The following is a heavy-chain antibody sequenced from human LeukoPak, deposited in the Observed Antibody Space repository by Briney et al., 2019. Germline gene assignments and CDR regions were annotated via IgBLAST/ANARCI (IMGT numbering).Heavy chain of an antibody. CDR2: IYYSGST. CDR3: ARGRGYSYGHGPDAFDI. V-gene: IGHV4-59*12. CDR1: GGSISSYY. J-gene: IGHJ3*02. D-gene: IGHD5-18*01. Sequence: SETLSLTCTVSGGSISSYYWSWIRQPPGKGLEWIGYIYYSGSTYYNPSLKSRVTISVDTSKNQFSLKLSSVTAADTAVYYCARGRGYSYGHGPDAFDIWGQGTMVTVSS.